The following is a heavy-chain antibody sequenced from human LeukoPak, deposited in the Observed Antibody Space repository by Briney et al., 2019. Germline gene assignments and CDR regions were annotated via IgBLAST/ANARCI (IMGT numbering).Heavy chain of an antibody. J-gene: IGHJ4*02. V-gene: IGHV3-30*04. CDR3: ARVTLAAAANDY. D-gene: IGHD6-13*01. CDR2: ISYDGSKQ. CDR1: GFTFSNYA. Sequence: PGGSLRLSCAASGFTFSNYAIHWVRQAPGKGLEWVALISYDGSKQYFADSVKGRFTISRDNSKNTLYMQMNSLRAEDTAVYYCARVTLAAAANDYWGQGTLVTVSS.